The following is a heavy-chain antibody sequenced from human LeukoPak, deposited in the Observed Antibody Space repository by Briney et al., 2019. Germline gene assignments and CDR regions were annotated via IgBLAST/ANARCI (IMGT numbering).Heavy chain of an antibody. V-gene: IGHV3-23*01. CDR1: GFTFSNAW. CDR3: AARGSTSCYTA. J-gene: IGHJ5*02. Sequence: GGSLRLSCAASGFTFSNAWMSWVRQAPGKGLEWVSAISGSGGSTYYADSVKGRFTISRDNSKNTLYLQMNSLRAEDTAIYYCAARGSTSCYTAWGQGTLVTVSS. D-gene: IGHD2-2*02. CDR2: ISGSGGST.